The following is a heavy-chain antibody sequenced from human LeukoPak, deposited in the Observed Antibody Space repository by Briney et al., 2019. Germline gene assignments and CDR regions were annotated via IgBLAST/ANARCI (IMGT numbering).Heavy chain of an antibody. CDR2: ISGSGGST. J-gene: IGHJ4*02. CDR3: AKDLSGSLVGATIDY. D-gene: IGHD1-26*01. Sequence: PGGSLRLSCAASGFTFSIYAMSWVRQAPGKGLEWVSAISGSGGSTYYADSVKGRFTISRDNSKNTLYLQMNSLRAEDTAVYYCAKDLSGSLVGATIDYWGQGTLVTVSS. CDR1: GFTFSIYA. V-gene: IGHV3-23*01.